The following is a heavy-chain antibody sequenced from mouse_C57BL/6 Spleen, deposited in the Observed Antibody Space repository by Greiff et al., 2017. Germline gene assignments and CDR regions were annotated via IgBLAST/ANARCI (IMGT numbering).Heavy chain of an antibody. Sequence: VHVKQSGPELVKPGASVKISCKASGYSFTGYYMNWVKQSPEKSLEWIGEINPSTGGTTYNQKFKAKATLTVDKSSSTAYMQRKSLTSEDSAVYYCARMDDYWGQGTTLTVSS. V-gene: IGHV1-42*01. J-gene: IGHJ2*01. CDR3: ARMDDY. CDR2: INPSTGGT. CDR1: GYSFTGYY.